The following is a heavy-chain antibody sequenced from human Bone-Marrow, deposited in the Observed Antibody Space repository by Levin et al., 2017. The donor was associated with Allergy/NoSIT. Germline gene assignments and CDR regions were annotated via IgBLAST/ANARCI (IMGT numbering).Heavy chain of an antibody. CDR3: AKDGHSGRQNSFYNMDV. Sequence: GESLKISCAASGVTFGSYGMHWVRQAPGKGLEWVAVTSYDGGNKYYADSVKGRFTISRDNSKNTLYLQMNSLRAEDTAVYYCAKDGHSGRQNSFYNMDVWGQGTTVTVSS. V-gene: IGHV3-30*18. CDR1: GVTFGSYG. J-gene: IGHJ6*02. D-gene: IGHD2-15*01. CDR2: TSYDGGNK.